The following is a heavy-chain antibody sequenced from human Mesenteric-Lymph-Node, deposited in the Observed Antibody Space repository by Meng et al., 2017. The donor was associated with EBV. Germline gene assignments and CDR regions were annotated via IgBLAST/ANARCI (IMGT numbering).Heavy chain of an antibody. Sequence: VAQEHSGGRFVSPGASRRLSCSASGFTFSSYWMHWVRPAPGKGLVWVSHINTYGSRTDYADSVKGRFTISRDNAKNTLSLQMNSLRAEDTAVYYCTSDLGGATDFWGQGTLVTVPS. CDR3: TSDLGGATDF. J-gene: IGHJ4*02. V-gene: IGHV3-74*01. CDR1: GFTFSSYW. D-gene: IGHD1-26*01. CDR2: INTYGSRT.